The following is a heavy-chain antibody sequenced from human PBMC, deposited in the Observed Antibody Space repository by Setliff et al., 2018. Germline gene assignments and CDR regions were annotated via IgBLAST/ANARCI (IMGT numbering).Heavy chain of an antibody. CDR3: ARDVGGEGYFDS. J-gene: IGHJ4*02. CDR1: GDSISTYY. CDR2: VFVDGST. V-gene: IGHV4-4*07. Sequence: KPSETLSLTCTVSGDSISTYYWSWIRRPAGKGLEWIGRVFVDGSTNYNPSLKSRVTMSVDKSKNQFSLKLTSVTAADTAVYYCARDVGGEGYFDSWGQGTLVTVSS. D-gene: IGHD3-10*01.